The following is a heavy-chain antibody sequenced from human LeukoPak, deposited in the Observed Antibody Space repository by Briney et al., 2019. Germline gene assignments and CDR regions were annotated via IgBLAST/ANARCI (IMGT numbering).Heavy chain of an antibody. CDR3: ARDGTAAGLYFDL. J-gene: IGHJ4*01. CDR1: GFTFTDYW. CDR2: IRQDGSEK. D-gene: IGHD6-13*01. V-gene: IGHV3-7*01. Sequence: GGSLSLSCEVSGFTFTDYWMNWVRQAPGKGPVWVASIRQDGSEKTYVDSVEGRFTISRDNTKHSLSLQLNGLRAEDTAVYYCARDGTAAGLYFDLWGQGTLVTVSS.